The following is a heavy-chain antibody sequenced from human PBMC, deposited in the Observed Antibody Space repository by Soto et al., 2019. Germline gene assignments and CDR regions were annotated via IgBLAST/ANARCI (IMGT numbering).Heavy chain of an antibody. J-gene: IGHJ4*02. CDR3: ARANYYDSSGYYELEYYFDY. CDR2: ISYDGSNK. Sequence: GGSLRLSCAASGSTFSSYAMHWVRQAPGKGLEWVAVISYDGSNKYYADSVKGRFTISRDNSKNTLYLQMNSLRAEDTAVYYCARANYYDSSGYYELEYYFDYWGQGTLVTVSS. V-gene: IGHV3-30-3*01. D-gene: IGHD3-22*01. CDR1: GSTFSSYA.